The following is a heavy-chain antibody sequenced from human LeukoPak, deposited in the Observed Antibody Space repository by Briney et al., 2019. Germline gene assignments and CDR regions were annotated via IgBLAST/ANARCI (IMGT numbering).Heavy chain of an antibody. CDR1: GFTFSSYS. Sequence: GGSLRLSCAASGFTFSSYSMNCVRQAPGKGLVWVSRINSDGSSITYADSVKGRFTISRDNAKNTLYLQMNSLRVEDTSVYYCAREGRVSGYDFDCWGQGTLVTVSS. V-gene: IGHV3-74*03. D-gene: IGHD5-12*01. CDR2: INSDGSSI. CDR3: AREGRVSGYDFDC. J-gene: IGHJ4*02.